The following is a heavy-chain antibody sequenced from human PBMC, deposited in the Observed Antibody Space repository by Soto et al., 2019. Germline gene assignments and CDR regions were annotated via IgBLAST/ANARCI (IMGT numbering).Heavy chain of an antibody. J-gene: IGHJ4*01. Sequence: PGESLKISCKGSGYGFASYRIAWVRQMPGKGLEWMGIIDPSDSDIRYSPSFQGQVTISADKSISTAYLQWSSLKASDTAIYYCARSFFDNLADWGHGTLVTVDS. V-gene: IGHV5-51*01. D-gene: IGHD3-3*01. CDR3: ARSFFDNLAD. CDR1: GYGFASYR. CDR2: IDPSDSDI.